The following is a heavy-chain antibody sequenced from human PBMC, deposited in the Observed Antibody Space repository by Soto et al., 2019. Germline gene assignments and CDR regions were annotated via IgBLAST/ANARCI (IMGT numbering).Heavy chain of an antibody. J-gene: IGHJ4*01. CDR2: IGSSGETI. V-gene: IGHV3-48*03. Sequence: GGALRLSCVASGFTFSIFEMNLVRQAPGKGLEWLSYIGSSGETIYYADSVKGRFTISRDNAKSSLFLQMNSLRDEDTGIYYCASDSRGGEALRHTLDYWGRGPRVTLFS. CDR3: ASDSRGGEALRHTLDY. D-gene: IGHD2-2*01. CDR1: GFTFSIFE.